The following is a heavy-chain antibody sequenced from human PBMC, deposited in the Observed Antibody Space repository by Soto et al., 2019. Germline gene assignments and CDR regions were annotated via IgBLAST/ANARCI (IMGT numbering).Heavy chain of an antibody. V-gene: IGHV3-48*01. J-gene: IGHJ4*02. Sequence: GGSLRLSCAASGFTFSTYWMNWVRQAPGKGLEWVSYISSSSSTIYYADSVKGRFTISRDNAKNSLYLQMNSLRAEDTAVYYCATYYYDSSGYQWGQGTLVTVSS. CDR1: GFTFSTYW. CDR2: ISSSSSTI. CDR3: ATYYYDSSGYQ. D-gene: IGHD3-22*01.